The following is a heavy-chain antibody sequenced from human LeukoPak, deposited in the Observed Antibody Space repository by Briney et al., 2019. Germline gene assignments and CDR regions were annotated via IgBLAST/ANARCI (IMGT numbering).Heavy chain of an antibody. CDR3: ARLSTGPVGAFDI. CDR1: GYSIRSAYY. Sequence: SETLFLTCAVSGYSIRSAYYWGWIRQPPGGGLEWIGNIFHSGNTYYNPSLKSRVTISVDTSNNQFSLKLSSVTAADTAVYYCARLSTGPVGAFDIWGQGTMVTVSS. CDR2: IFHSGNT. V-gene: IGHV4-38-2*01. D-gene: IGHD7-27*01. J-gene: IGHJ3*02.